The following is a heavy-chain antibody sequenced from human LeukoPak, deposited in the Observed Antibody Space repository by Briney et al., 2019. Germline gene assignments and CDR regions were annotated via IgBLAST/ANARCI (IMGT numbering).Heavy chain of an antibody. CDR1: GDSTSNFY. V-gene: IGHV4-59*03. Sequence: SETLSLTCTVSGDSTSNFYWNWIRQSPVKALEWIGNIHYSGSSVYNPSLKSRGTISIDTSRRQFFLKLNSVTAADTAVYFCALSPNSNWFDFWGPGTLVTVSS. CDR2: IHYSGSS. CDR3: ALSPNSNWFDF. J-gene: IGHJ5*01. D-gene: IGHD2-8*01.